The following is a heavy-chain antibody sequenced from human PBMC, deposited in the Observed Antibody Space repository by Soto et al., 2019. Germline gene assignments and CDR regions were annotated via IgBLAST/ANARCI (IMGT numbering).Heavy chain of an antibody. V-gene: IGHV3-7*01. CDR3: ARDSAYCRSTSCYLSYYYYMDV. D-gene: IGHD2-2*01. J-gene: IGHJ6*03. Sequence: EVQVVESGGGLVQPGGSLRLSCAASGFTFSNHWMTWVRQAPGKGLEWVANITQDGSEKYYVDSVKGRFTLSRDNAKNSLYLQMNSLRAEDTAVYYCARDSAYCRSTSCYLSYYYYMDVWGKGTTVTVSS. CDR2: ITQDGSEK. CDR1: GFTFSNHW.